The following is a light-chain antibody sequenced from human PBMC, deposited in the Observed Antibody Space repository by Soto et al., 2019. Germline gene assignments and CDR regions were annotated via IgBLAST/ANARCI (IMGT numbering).Light chain of an antibody. CDR2: LNSDGSH. V-gene: IGLV4-69*01. Sequence: QLVLAQSPSASASLGASVKLTCTLSSGHSSYAIAWHQLQPDKGPRYLMKLNSDGSHSKGDGIPDRFSGSSSGAERYLTISSLQSADEADYSCQTWGTGEVFGGGTKLTVL. J-gene: IGLJ2*01. CDR3: QTWGTGEV. CDR1: SGHSSYA.